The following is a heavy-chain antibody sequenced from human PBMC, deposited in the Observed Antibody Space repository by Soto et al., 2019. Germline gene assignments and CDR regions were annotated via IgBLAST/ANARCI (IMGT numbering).Heavy chain of an antibody. Sequence: ASVKVSCKASGYTFTSYGISWVRQAPGQGLEWMGWISAYNGNTNYAQKFQGRVTITADKSTSTAYMELSSLRSEDTAVYYCARLVTDAFDIWGQGTMVTVSS. V-gene: IGHV1-18*01. CDR2: ISAYNGNT. CDR3: ARLVTDAFDI. CDR1: GYTFTSYG. D-gene: IGHD3-9*01. J-gene: IGHJ3*02.